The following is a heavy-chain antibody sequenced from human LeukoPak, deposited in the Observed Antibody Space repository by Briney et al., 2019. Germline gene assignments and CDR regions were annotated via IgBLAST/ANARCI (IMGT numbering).Heavy chain of an antibody. CDR2: INPNSGGT. V-gene: IGHV1-2*02. CDR3: ASPLGVRLDYYYMDV. Sequence: ASVKVSCKASGYTFTGYYMHWVRQAPGQGLEWMGWINPNSGGTNYAQKFQGRVTMTRDTPISTAYMELSRLRSDDTAVYYCASPLGVRLDYYYMDVWGKGTTVTVSS. CDR1: GYTFTGYY. D-gene: IGHD3-16*01. J-gene: IGHJ6*03.